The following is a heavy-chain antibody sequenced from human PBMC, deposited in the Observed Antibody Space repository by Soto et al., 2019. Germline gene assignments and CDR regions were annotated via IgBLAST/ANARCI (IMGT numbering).Heavy chain of an antibody. CDR2: INPSGGST. CDR1: GYTFTSYY. Sequence: ASVKVSCTASGYTFTSYYMHWVRQAPGQGLEWMGIINPSGGSTSYAQKFQGRVTMTRDTSTSTVYMELSSLRSEDTAVYYCARGASITIFGVVTPYMDVWGKGTTVTVSS. J-gene: IGHJ6*03. D-gene: IGHD3-3*01. V-gene: IGHV1-46*03. CDR3: ARGASITIFGVVTPYMDV.